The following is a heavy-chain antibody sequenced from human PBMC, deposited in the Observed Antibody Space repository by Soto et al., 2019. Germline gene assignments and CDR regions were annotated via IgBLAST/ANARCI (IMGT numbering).Heavy chain of an antibody. D-gene: IGHD3-22*01. CDR2: INAGNGIT. CDR1: GYTFTSYA. J-gene: IGHJ4*02. CDR3: ARGFVDSSGYFYY. Sequence: QVQLVQSGAEEKKPGASVKVSCKASGYTFTSYAMHWVRQAPGQRLEWMGWINAGNGITKYSQKFQGRVTITRDTSASTAYMELSSLRSEDTAVYYCARGFVDSSGYFYYWGQGTLVTVSS. V-gene: IGHV1-3*05.